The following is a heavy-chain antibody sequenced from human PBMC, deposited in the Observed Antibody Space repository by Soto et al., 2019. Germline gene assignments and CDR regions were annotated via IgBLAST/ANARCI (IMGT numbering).Heavy chain of an antibody. CDR3: ARAPLAAAVDY. V-gene: IGHV4-59*01. CDR2: IYYSGST. D-gene: IGHD6-13*01. CDR1: GGSISSYY. Sequence: SETLSLTCTVSGGSISSYYWTWIRQPPGKGLEWIGYIYYSGSTNYNPSLKSRVTISVDTSKNQFSLKLSSVTAADTAVYYCARAPLAAAVDYWGQGTLVTVSS. J-gene: IGHJ4*02.